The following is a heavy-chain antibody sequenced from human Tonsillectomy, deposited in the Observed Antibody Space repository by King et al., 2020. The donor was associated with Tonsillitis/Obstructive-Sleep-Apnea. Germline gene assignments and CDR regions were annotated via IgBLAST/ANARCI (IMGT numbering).Heavy chain of an antibody. D-gene: IGHD1-1*01. CDR2: ISSSSSSI. Sequence: VQLVESGGGLVQPGGSLRLSCAASGVTFSIDSMNWGRQVPGKGLEWGSYISSSSSSIYYPDSVKGRFTISRDNAKNSLYLQMNSLRDEETAVYYCARDRDETSGYTPFDYWGQGTLVTVSS. J-gene: IGHJ4*02. V-gene: IGHV3-48*02. CDR1: GVTFSIDS. CDR3: ARDRDETSGYTPFDY.